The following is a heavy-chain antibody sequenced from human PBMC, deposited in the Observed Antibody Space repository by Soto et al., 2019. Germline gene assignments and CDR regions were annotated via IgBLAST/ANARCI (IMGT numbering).Heavy chain of an antibody. D-gene: IGHD3-22*01. V-gene: IGHV1-69*13. J-gene: IGHJ4*02. CDR2: IIPIFGTA. CDR1: VCSFSSYA. CDR3: ARGGRYYDSSGYYYFDY. Sequence: GSLVNGSCKASVCSFSSYAISWVRQAPGQGLEWMGGIIPIFGTANYAQKFQGRVTITADESTSTAYMELSSLRSEDTAVYYCARGGRYYDSSGYYYFDYWGQGTLVTVSS.